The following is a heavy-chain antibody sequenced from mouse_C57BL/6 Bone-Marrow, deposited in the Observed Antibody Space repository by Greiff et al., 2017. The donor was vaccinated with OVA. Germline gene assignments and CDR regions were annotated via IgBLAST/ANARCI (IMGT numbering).Heavy chain of an antibody. D-gene: IGHD2-2*01. Sequence: QVQLQQPGAELVKPGASVKLSCKASGYTFTSYWMQWVKQRPGQGLEWIGEIDPSDSYTNYNQKFKGKATLTVDTSSSTAYMQLSSLTSEDSAGYYCARMVTIPYAMDYWGQGTSVTVSS. CDR3: ARMVTIPYAMDY. CDR1: GYTFTSYW. J-gene: IGHJ4*01. V-gene: IGHV1-50*01. CDR2: IDPSDSYT.